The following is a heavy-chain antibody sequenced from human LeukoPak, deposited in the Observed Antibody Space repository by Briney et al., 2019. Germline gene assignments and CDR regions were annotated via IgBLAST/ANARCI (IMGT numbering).Heavy chain of an antibody. V-gene: IGHV1-18*01. CDR2: ISTYSGDT. Sequence: ASVKVSCKASGYIFTDFPINWVRQAPGQGLEWMGWISTYSGDTNYAHKVQGGVSMTTDTSTGTAYMELRSLRSDDTAVYYCTRVGWSSDASDIWGQGTMVTVSS. J-gene: IGHJ3*02. CDR3: TRVGWSSDASDI. D-gene: IGHD3-3*01. CDR1: GYIFTDFP.